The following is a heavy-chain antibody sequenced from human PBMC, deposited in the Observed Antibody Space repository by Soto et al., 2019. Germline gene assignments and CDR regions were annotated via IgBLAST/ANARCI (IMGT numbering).Heavy chain of an antibody. Sequence: GGSLRLSCAASGFTVSSNYMSWVRQAPGKGLEWVSVIYSGGSTYYADSVKGRFTISRDNSKNTLYLQMNSLRAEDTAVYYCARDNADTAMAHYWGQGTLVTVSS. D-gene: IGHD5-18*01. V-gene: IGHV3-53*01. CDR1: GFTVSSNY. J-gene: IGHJ4*02. CDR3: ARDNADTAMAHY. CDR2: IYSGGST.